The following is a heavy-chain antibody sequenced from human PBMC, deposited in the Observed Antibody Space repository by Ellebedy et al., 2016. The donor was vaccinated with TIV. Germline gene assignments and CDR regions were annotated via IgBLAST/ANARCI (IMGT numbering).Heavy chain of an antibody. V-gene: IGHV1-8*01. CDR2: MNSNTGNT. J-gene: IGHJ5*02. D-gene: IGHD3-10*02. CDR1: GYTFINHD. CDR3: ARGSGADGRDWFDP. Sequence: AASVKVSCKASGYTFINHDINWVRQATGLGLEWMGWMNSNTGNTGYAQKFQGRVTMTRDTSISTAYMELSNLRSEDTAVYYCARGSGADGRDWFDPWGQGTLVTVSS.